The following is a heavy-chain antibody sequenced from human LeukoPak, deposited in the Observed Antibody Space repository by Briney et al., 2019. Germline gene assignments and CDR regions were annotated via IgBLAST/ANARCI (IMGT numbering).Heavy chain of an antibody. CDR1: GFTFGDYA. J-gene: IGHJ4*01. CDR3: TRSGYSSNWSYYSDY. CDR2: IRSKPYGGTT. V-gene: IGHV3-49*03. D-gene: IGHD6-13*01. Sequence: PGQSLRLSCTAAGFTFGDYAMSWFRQAPGKGLEWVGVIRSKPYGGTTEYAASVQGRFTISRDDSKTIAYLQMNSLKTEDTAVYYCTRSGYSSNWSYYSDYCGQGTLVTVSS.